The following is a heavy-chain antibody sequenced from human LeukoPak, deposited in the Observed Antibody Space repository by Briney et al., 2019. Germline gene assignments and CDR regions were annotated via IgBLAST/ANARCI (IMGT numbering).Heavy chain of an antibody. CDR3: ARAPGGDFWSGSQYFFDY. CDR1: GASISSYY. CDR2: VSTSGST. J-gene: IGHJ4*02. D-gene: IGHD3-3*01. Sequence: SETLSLTCTVSGASISSYYWSWIRQPAGKRLEWIGHVSTSGSTNYNPSLKSRVTMSVDTSKNQFSLKLSSVTAADTALYYCARAPGGDFWSGSQYFFDYWGQGTLVTVSS. V-gene: IGHV4-4*07.